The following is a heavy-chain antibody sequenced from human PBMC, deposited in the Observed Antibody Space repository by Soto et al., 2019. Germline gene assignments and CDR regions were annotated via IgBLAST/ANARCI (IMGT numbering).Heavy chain of an antibody. J-gene: IGHJ4*02. Sequence: EVQLLESGGGLLQPGGSLRLSCAASGFTFRSYAMTWVRQAPGKGLEWVSTITGSSVSTYYADSVKGRFTISRDNSKNTLFLQMNSLRAEDTAVYYCANLAWGSTSYFDFWGQGTLVTVSS. CDR2: ITGSSVST. V-gene: IGHV3-23*01. CDR1: GFTFRSYA. CDR3: ANLAWGSTSYFDF. D-gene: IGHD3-16*01.